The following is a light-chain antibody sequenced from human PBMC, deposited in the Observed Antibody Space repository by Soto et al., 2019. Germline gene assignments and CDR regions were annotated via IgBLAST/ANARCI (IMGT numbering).Light chain of an antibody. Sequence: QSALTQPASVSGSPGQSITISCTGTSSVVGGYNYVSWYQQYPGKAPQLMIFDVNDRPSGVSYRFSGSKSGNTASLTISGLQAEDEAHYYCSSYSTTSFFGFGTGTKVTVL. CDR3: SSYSTTSFFG. J-gene: IGLJ1*01. CDR1: SSVVGGYNY. V-gene: IGLV2-14*01. CDR2: DVN.